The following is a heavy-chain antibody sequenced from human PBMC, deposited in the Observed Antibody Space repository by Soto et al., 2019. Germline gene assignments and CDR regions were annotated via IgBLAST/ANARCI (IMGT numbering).Heavy chain of an antibody. CDR3: AEQLGSPVPGPGRLDL. Sequence: QVQLVQSGAEVKKPGPSVKVSCKASGGTFSRYAISWVRQAPGQGLEWMGGITPMFGTANYGQKFPGRVTTTENESTSTDHMELRDARSEVTAVHCCAEQLGSPVPGPGRLDLWGRGTVVIVSS. D-gene: IGHD6-19*01. CDR1: GGTFSRYA. V-gene: IGHV1-69*12. J-gene: IGHJ2*01. CDR2: ITPMFGTA.